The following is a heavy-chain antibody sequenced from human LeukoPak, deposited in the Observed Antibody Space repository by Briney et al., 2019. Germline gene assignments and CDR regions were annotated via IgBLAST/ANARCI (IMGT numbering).Heavy chain of an antibody. CDR3: ARRAGYYGSGSMDV. D-gene: IGHD3-10*01. CDR1: GYIFTSYY. Sequence: ASVKVSCKASGYIFTSYYMYWVRQAPGQGLEWMGIINPSGGSIRYAQKFQGRVTMTRDTSISTAYMELSRLRSDDTAVYYCARRAGYYGSGSMDVWGKGTTVTISS. J-gene: IGHJ6*03. V-gene: IGHV1-46*01. CDR2: INPSGGSI.